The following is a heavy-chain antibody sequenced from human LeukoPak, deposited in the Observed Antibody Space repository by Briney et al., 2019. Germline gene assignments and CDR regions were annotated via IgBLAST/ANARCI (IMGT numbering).Heavy chain of an antibody. J-gene: IGHJ6*02. CDR3: ARDAEFIAVAGTEYYYYGMDV. V-gene: IGHV3-21*01. CDR2: ISSSSSYI. CDR1: GFTFSSYS. Sequence: GGSLRLSCAASGFTFSSYSMNWVRQAPGKGLEWVSSISSSSSYIYYADSVKGRFTISRDNAKNSLYLQMNSLRDEDTAVYYCARDAEFIAVAGTEYYYYGMDVWGQGATVTVSS. D-gene: IGHD6-19*01.